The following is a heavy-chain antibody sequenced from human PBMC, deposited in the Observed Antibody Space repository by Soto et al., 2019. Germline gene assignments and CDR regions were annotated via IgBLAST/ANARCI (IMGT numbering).Heavy chain of an antibody. CDR1: GFTFSSYA. Sequence: GGSLRLSCAASGFTFSSYAMIWVRQGPGKGLEWVSAISGSGGSAYYADSVKGRFTISRDNSKNTLHLQMNSLRAEDTAVYYCAKDFTHPFDYWGQGTLVTVSS. CDR3: AKDFTHPFDY. V-gene: IGHV3-23*01. CDR2: ISGSGGSA. J-gene: IGHJ4*02.